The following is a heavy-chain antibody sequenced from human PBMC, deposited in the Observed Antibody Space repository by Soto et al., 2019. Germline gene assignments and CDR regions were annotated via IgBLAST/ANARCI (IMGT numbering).Heavy chain of an antibody. Sequence: EVQLLESGGGLVQPEGSLRLSCAASGFTFSNYAVTWVRQAPGKGLEWVSTISGSGGSTYYADSVKGRFTISRANSKNTLYLQMNSLRDEDTAVDYCAKDQGSSWYEINYWGQGTLVTVSS. V-gene: IGHV3-23*01. J-gene: IGHJ4*02. D-gene: IGHD6-13*01. CDR1: GFTFSNYA. CDR2: ISGSGGST. CDR3: AKDQGSSWYEINY.